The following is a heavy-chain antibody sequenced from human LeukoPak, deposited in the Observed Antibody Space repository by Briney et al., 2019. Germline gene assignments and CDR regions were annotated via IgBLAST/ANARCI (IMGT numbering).Heavy chain of an antibody. Sequence: GGSVRRSCAASGFTFNSYAMSWLRQAPGKGLEWVSAISGSGGSTYYADSVKGRFTISRDNSKNTLYLQRNSLRAEDTAVYYCAKGMRYYYYYGMDVWGQGTTVTVSS. J-gene: IGHJ6*02. CDR1: GFTFNSYA. CDR2: ISGSGGST. V-gene: IGHV3-23*01. CDR3: AKGMRYYYYYGMDV.